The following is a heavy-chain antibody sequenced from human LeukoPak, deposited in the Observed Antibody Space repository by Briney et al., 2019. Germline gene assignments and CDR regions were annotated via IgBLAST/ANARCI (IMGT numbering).Heavy chain of an antibody. D-gene: IGHD2-2*01. CDR2: IYPGDSDT. Sequence: GESLKISCKGSGYSFTSYWIGWVRQMPGNGLEWMGIIYPGDSDTRYSPSFQGQVTISADKSISTAHLQWSSLKASDTAMYYCARRHCSSTSCYLLDWFDPWGQGTLVTVSS. V-gene: IGHV5-51*01. J-gene: IGHJ5*02. CDR3: ARRHCSSTSCYLLDWFDP. CDR1: GYSFTSYW.